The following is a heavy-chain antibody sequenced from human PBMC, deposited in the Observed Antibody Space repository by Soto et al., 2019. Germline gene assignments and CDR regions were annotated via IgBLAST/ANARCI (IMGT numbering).Heavy chain of an antibody. CDR2: INHSGST. D-gene: IGHD2-15*01. CDR1: GGSFSGYY. Sequence: PSETLSLTCAVYGGSFSGYYWSWIRQPPGKGLEWIGEINHSGSTNYNPSLKSRVTISVDTSKNQFSLELSSVTAADTAVYYCAHKNTVVTPFNYWGQGTLVTVSS. V-gene: IGHV4-34*01. J-gene: IGHJ4*02. CDR3: AHKNTVVTPFNY.